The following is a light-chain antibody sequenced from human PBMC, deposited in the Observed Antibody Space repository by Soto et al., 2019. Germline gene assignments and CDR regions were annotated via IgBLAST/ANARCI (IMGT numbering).Light chain of an antibody. CDR2: GVS. CDR1: QCVSSK. V-gene: IGKV3-15*01. Sequence: EIVMTQSPATLCVSTRERATLSCRASQCVSSKLAWFQQKPGQDPSLLIYGVSNRATGVPVRSSGSGSGTEFTLTINSLQSEDFAVYYCQQYNNWPHTFGQGTKVDSK. CDR3: QQYNNWPHT. J-gene: IGKJ2*01.